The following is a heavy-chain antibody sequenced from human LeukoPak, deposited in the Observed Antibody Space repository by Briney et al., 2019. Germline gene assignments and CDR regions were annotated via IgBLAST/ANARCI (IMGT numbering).Heavy chain of an antibody. CDR3: ARGVPFGITPLYYFDY. Sequence: GGSLRLSCSASGFTFSSYSMNWVRPAPGKGLEWVSSLSSSGSYIYYADSVKGRFTISRDNAKNSLYLQMNSLRAEDTAVYYCARGVPFGITPLYYFDYWGQGTLVTVSS. D-gene: IGHD2-15*01. J-gene: IGHJ4*02. CDR2: LSSSGSYI. V-gene: IGHV3-21*01. CDR1: GFTFSSYS.